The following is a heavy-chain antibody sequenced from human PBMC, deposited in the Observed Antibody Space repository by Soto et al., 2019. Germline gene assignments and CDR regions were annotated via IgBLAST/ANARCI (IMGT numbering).Heavy chain of an antibody. Sequence: QVQLQESGPGLVKPSETLSLTCTVSGGSVSSGSYYWSGIRQPLGKGLEWIGYIYYSGSTNYKPSLKSRVTIQVYTCKNQFSLKLSSVTAEDTAVYYCSRDWSPSGWFDYWGQGTLVTVSS. CDR2: IYYSGST. J-gene: IGHJ4*02. CDR3: SRDWSPSGWFDY. D-gene: IGHD6-19*01. CDR1: GGSVSSGSYY. V-gene: IGHV4-61*01.